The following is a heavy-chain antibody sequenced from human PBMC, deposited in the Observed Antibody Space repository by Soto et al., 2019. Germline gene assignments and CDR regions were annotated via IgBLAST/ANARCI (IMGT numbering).Heavy chain of an antibody. CDR3: ARPFGMDV. D-gene: IGHD3-16*01. Sequence: PGESLKISCQCSGYSFSSYWIGWVRQMPGKGLEWVAIIYPTDSNARYSPSFRGQVTISADKPINTAYLQWSSLKASDTAIYYCARPFGMDVWGQGTTVTVSS. CDR2: IYPTDSNA. J-gene: IGHJ6*02. V-gene: IGHV5-51*01. CDR1: GYSFSSYW.